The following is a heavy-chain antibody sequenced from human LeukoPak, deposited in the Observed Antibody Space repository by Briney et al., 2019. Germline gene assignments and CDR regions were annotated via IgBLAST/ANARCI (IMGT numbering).Heavy chain of an antibody. CDR3: ARGDIDDAFDI. D-gene: IGHD2-15*01. Sequence: SETLSLTCTVSGYSISSGYYWGWIRQPAGKGLEWIGSIYHSGSTYYNPSLKSRVTISVDTSKNQFSLKLSSVTAADTAVYYCARGDIDDAFDIWGQGTMVTVSS. J-gene: IGHJ3*02. CDR1: GYSISSGYY. V-gene: IGHV4-38-2*02. CDR2: IYHSGST.